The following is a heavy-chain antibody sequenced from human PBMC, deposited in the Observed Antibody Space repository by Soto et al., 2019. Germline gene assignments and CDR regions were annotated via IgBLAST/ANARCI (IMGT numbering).Heavy chain of an antibody. Sequence: EVQLVESGGGLSQPGGSLRLSCAASGFTVSSNYMSWVRQTPGRGLEWVAVIYSGGNTYYADSVKGRFTISRDNSQNTLYLQMNRLRVEDTAVYYCAKNLALDYGLDVWGQGTTVIVSS. CDR2: IYSGGNT. V-gene: IGHV3-53*01. J-gene: IGHJ6*02. CDR1: GFTVSSNY. CDR3: AKNLALDYGLDV.